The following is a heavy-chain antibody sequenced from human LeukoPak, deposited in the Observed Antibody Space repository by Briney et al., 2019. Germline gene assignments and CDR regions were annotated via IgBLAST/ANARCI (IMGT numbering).Heavy chain of an antibody. CDR3: ARVVGVTVLDAFDI. D-gene: IGHD2-21*01. Sequence: GGSLRLSCAASGFIFRSYSMNWVRQAPGKGLEWVAFITSSSDTISYADSVKGRFTISRDNAKNSLYLQMNSLRAEDAALYYCARVVGVTVLDAFDIWGQGTMVTVSS. J-gene: IGHJ3*02. CDR1: GFIFRSYS. CDR2: ITSSSDTI. V-gene: IGHV3-48*04.